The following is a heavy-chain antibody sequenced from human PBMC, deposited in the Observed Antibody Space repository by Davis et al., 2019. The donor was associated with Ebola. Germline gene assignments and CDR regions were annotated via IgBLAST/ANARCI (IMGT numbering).Heavy chain of an antibody. V-gene: IGHV3-30*18. CDR3: AKARSSWTPFDY. J-gene: IGHJ4*02. Sequence: GGSLRLSCATSGFTFSYYGMHWVRQAPGKGLQWVAVISYDGSSQYYAESVKGRFTISRDNSKNTLYLQMNSLRVDDTAVYYCAKARSSWTPFDYWGQGTLVTVSS. CDR1: GFTFSYYG. CDR2: ISYDGSSQ. D-gene: IGHD6-13*01.